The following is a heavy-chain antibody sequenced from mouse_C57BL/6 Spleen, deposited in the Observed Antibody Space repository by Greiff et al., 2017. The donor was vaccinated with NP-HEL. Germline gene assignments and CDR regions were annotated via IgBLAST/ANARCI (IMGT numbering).Heavy chain of an antibody. CDR3: AREGTFRNYFDY. CDR2: INYDCSST. Sequence: RQVPEKGLEWVANINYDCSSTYYLDSLKSRFIISRDNAKNILYLQMSSLKSEDTATYYCAREGTFRNYFDYWGQGTTLTVSS. D-gene: IGHD3-3*01. V-gene: IGHV5-16*01. J-gene: IGHJ2*01.